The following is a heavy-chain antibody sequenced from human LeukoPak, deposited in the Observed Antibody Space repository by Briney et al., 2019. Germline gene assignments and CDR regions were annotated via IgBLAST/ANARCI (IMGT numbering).Heavy chain of an antibody. Sequence: SGGSLRLSCAASGFTFSSYEMNWVRQAPGKGLEWVSYISSSGSTIYYADSVKGRFTISRDNAKNSLYLQMNSLRAEDTAVYYCAGMARDDYGDYDAFDIWGQGTMVTVSS. D-gene: IGHD4-17*01. CDR1: GFTFSSYE. CDR3: AGMARDDYGDYDAFDI. J-gene: IGHJ3*02. CDR2: ISSSGSTI. V-gene: IGHV3-48*03.